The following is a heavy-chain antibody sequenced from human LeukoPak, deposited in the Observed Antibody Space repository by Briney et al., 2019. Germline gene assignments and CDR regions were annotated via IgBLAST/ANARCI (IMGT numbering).Heavy chain of an antibody. CDR2: IYYSGST. Sequence: SETLSLTCTVSGGSISSSSYYWGWIRQPPGKGLEWIGYIYYSGSTYYNPSLKSRVTISLDTSKNQFSLKLSSVTAADTAVYYCAGRGAYSFDYWGQGTLVTVSS. J-gene: IGHJ4*02. CDR1: GGSISSSSYY. CDR3: AGRGAYSFDY. D-gene: IGHD1-1*01. V-gene: IGHV4-31*03.